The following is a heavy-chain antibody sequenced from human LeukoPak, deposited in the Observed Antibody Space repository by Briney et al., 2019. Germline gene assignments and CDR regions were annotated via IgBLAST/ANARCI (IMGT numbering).Heavy chain of an antibody. CDR1: GGSVRRESSY. CDR2: IYYSGST. J-gene: IGHJ5*01. V-gene: IGHV4-61*01. CDR3: ARDTVRGDGYNYDS. Sequence: PSETLSLTCTVSGGSVRRESSYWSWIRQPPGKGLECIGYIYYSGSTNYNPSLKSRVTISVDTSKSQFSLKLSSVTAADTAVYYCARDTVRGDGYNYDSWGQGTLVTVSS. D-gene: IGHD5-24*01.